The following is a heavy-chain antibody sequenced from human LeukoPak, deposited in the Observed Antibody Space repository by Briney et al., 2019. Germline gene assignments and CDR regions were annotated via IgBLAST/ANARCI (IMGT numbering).Heavy chain of an antibody. CDR2: INHSGST. Sequence: SETLSLTCAVYGGSFSGYYWIWIRQPPGKGLEWIGEINHSGSTNYNPSLKSRVTISVDTSTNQFSLKLSSVTAADTAVYYCARLSSGYYDSSGYHHWGQGTLATVSS. V-gene: IGHV4-34*01. J-gene: IGHJ4*02. D-gene: IGHD3-22*01. CDR1: GGSFSGYY. CDR3: ARLSSGYYDSSGYHH.